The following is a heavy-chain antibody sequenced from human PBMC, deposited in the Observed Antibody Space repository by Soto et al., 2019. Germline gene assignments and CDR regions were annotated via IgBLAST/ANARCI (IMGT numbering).Heavy chain of an antibody. Sequence: SVKVSCKASGGTFRTSSISWVRQAPGQGLEWMGGIIPIFGTTNYAPEFQGRLTITADETTRTAYMELSSLRSEDTALYYCARDNLEDIDLRGYCFDYWGPGTLVTVSS. V-gene: IGHV1-69*13. CDR2: IIPIFGTT. CDR3: ARDNLEDIDLRGYCFDY. CDR1: GGTFRTSS. D-gene: IGHD2-15*01. J-gene: IGHJ4*01.